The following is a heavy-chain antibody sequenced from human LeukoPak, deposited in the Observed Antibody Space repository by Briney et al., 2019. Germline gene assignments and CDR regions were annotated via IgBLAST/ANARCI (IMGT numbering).Heavy chain of an antibody. CDR1: GFTFDGYA. CDR3: AKSPREAAAVVDY. D-gene: IGHD6-13*01. CDR2: ISGDGGST. Sequence: GGSLRLSCAASGFTFDGYAMHSVRQAPGKGLEWVSLISGDGGSTYYADAVKGRFTISRENSKNTLYLQMNSLRAEDTAVYYCAKSPREAAAVVDYCGQGTLVTVSS. J-gene: IGHJ4*02. V-gene: IGHV3-43*02.